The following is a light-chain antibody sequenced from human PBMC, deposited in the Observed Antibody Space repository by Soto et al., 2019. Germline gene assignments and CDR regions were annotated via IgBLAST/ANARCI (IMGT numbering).Light chain of an antibody. CDR3: SSYTSSSTLWV. V-gene: IGLV2-14*01. Sequence: QSALTQRASVSGSPGQSITISCTGTSSDVVGYNYVSWYQQHPGKAPKLMIYDVSNRPSGVSNRFSGSKSGNTASLTISGLQAEDEADYYCSSYTSSSTLWVFGGGTKLTVL. J-gene: IGLJ3*02. CDR1: SSDVVGYNY. CDR2: DVS.